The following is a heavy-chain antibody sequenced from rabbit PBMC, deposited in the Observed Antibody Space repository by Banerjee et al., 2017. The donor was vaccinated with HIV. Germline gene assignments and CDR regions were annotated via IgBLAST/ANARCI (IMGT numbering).Heavy chain of an antibody. D-gene: IGHD4-2*01. CDR2: IGTGSGIG. CDR1: GFSFNSDW. CDR3: ARGVGYGGVDDDKSL. Sequence: QEQLEESGGDLVKPEGSLTLTCTASGFSFNSDWMCWVRQAPGKGLEWIGCIGTGSGIGYYANWAKGRFTISKTSSTTVTLQMTSLTAADTATYFCARGVGYGGVDDDKSLWGPGTLVTVS. J-gene: IGHJ4*01. V-gene: IGHV1S45*01.